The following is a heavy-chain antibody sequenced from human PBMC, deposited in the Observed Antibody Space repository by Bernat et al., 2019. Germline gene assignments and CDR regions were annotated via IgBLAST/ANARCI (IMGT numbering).Heavy chain of an antibody. D-gene: IGHD7-27*01. J-gene: IGHJ4*02. CDR1: GGSISSGGYY. V-gene: IGHV4-31*03. Sequence: QVQLQESGPGLVKPSQTLSLTCTVSGGSISSGGYYWSWIRQHPGKGLEWIGYIYYSGSTYYNPSLKGRVTISVDTSKTQFSLKLSSGTAADTAVYYCAGEANGGYLLDYWGQGTLVTVSS. CDR2: IYYSGST. CDR3: AGEANGGYLLDY.